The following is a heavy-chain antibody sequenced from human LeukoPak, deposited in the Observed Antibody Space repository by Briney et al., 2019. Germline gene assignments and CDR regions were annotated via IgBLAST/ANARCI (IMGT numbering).Heavy chain of an antibody. V-gene: IGHV4-59*12. Sequence: SESLSLTCTVSGGSISSYYWNWIRQPPGKGLEWIGYIYYSGTTNYNPSLKSRVTMSVDTSKNQFSLKLSSVTAADTAVYYCARGGGSGSYYIYWYFDLWGRGTLVTVSS. CDR3: ARGGGSGSYYIYWYFDL. CDR1: GGSISSYY. J-gene: IGHJ2*01. CDR2: IYYSGTT. D-gene: IGHD3-10*01.